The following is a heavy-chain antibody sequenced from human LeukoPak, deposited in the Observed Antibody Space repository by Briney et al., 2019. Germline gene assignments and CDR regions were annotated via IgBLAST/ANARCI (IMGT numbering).Heavy chain of an antibody. CDR2: INPNSGGT. CDR3: ARDSRGAVPAAMTVEDY. D-gene: IGHD2-2*01. V-gene: IGHV1-2*02. Sequence: GPSVKVSCKASGYTFTGYYMHWVRQAPGQGLEWMGWINPNSGGTNYAQKFQGRVTMTRDTSISTAYMELSRLRSDDTAVYYCARDSRGAVPAAMTVEDYWGQGTLVTVSS. CDR1: GYTFTGYY. J-gene: IGHJ4*02.